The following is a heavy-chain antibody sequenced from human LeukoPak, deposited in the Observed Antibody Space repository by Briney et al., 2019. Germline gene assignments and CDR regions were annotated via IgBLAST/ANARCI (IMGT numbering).Heavy chain of an antibody. CDR3: ARVADSSGYIYYYYYMDV. Sequence: SETLSLTCTVSGGSISSYYWSWIRQPPGKGLEWIGYIYYSGSTNYNPSLKSRVTISVDTSKNQFSLKLSSVTAADTAVYYCARVADSSGYIYYYYYMDVWGKGTTVTVSS. J-gene: IGHJ6*03. V-gene: IGHV4-59*12. CDR2: IYYSGST. D-gene: IGHD3-22*01. CDR1: GGSISSYY.